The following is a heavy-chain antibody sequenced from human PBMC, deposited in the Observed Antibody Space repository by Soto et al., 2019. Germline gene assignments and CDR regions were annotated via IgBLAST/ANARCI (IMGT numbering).Heavy chain of an antibody. CDR3: ASAQYSSSSEYYYYYGMDV. Sequence: GESLKISCKGSGYSFTSYWISWVRQMPGKGLEWMGRIDPSDSYTNYSPSFQGHVTISADKSISTAYLQWSSLKASDTAMYCCASAQYSSSSEYYYYYGMDVWGQGTTVTVSS. V-gene: IGHV5-10-1*01. J-gene: IGHJ6*02. CDR1: GYSFTSYW. CDR2: IDPSDSYT. D-gene: IGHD6-6*01.